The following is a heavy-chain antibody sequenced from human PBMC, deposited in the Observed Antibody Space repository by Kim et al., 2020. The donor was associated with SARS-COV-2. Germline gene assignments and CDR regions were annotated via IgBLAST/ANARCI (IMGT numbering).Heavy chain of an antibody. D-gene: IGHD1-26*01. Sequence: GGSLRLSCAASGFTFSNYAMHWVRQAPGKGLECVSGIGGDGGTTKYANSVRGRFTISGDNSRNTLYLQMGMRRAEDVADYYGAGDWWDRDGGWGPCGFWG. V-gene: IGHV3-64*01. CDR1: GFTFSNYA. CDR3: AGDWWDRDGGWGPCGF. J-gene: IGHJ2*01. CDR2: IGGDGGTT.